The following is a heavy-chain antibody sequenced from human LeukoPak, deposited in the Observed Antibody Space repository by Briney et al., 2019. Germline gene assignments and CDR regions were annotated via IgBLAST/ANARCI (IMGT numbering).Heavy chain of an antibody. CDR2: ISASGGST. CDR1: GFTFSSSA. V-gene: IGHV3-23*01. CDR3: AKVVAGNIDYYFDY. J-gene: IGHJ4*02. D-gene: IGHD2/OR15-2a*01. Sequence: PGGSLRLSCAASGFTFSSSAMSWVRQVPGKGLEWVSGISASGGSTSYADSVKGRFTISRDNSKNTVYLQMRNLRVEHTAVYYCAKVVAGNIDYYFDYWGQGILVAVSS.